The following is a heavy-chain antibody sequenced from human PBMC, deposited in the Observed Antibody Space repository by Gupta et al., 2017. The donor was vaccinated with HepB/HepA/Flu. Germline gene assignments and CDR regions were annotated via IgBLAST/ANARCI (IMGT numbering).Heavy chain of an antibody. CDR2: IYYRGGT. J-gene: IGHJ5*02. V-gene: IGHV4-4*02. Sequence: QVQLQQSGPGLVKPSGTLSLTCVVSGGSVRSSNWWSWVRQPPGQGLEWIGGIYYRGGTNYNPSIKSRVTISLNESKNEFSLNLSAVTAADTALYFGAGGADVTKGDRIGPWGQGTLVTVSS. CDR3: AGGADVTKGDRIGP. D-gene: IGHD1-26*01. CDR1: GGSVRSSNW.